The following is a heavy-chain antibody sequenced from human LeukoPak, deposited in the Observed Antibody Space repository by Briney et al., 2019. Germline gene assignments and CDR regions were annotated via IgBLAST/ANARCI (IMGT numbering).Heavy chain of an antibody. J-gene: IGHJ4*02. CDR1: GYTFTSYD. V-gene: IGHV1-18*01. Sequence: ASVKVSCKASGYTFTSYDINWVRQAPGQGLEWMGWISAYNGNTNYAQKLQGRVTMTTDTSTSTAYMELRSLRSDDTAVYYCASGLWFGELSDLTFDYWGQGTLVTVSS. CDR2: ISAYNGNT. D-gene: IGHD3-10*01. CDR3: ASGLWFGELSDLTFDY.